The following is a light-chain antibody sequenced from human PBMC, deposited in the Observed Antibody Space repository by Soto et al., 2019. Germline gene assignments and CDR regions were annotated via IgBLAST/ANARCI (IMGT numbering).Light chain of an antibody. V-gene: IGKV3-20*01. CDR1: QSVSNYY. Sequence: EIVLTQSPCTLSLSPEERATLSCRASQSVSNYYFAWYQQKPGHAPRLLIYGSSNRATGIPDRFSGSGSGTDFPTTISRQEPDFAAVYYRQHYGSSGTFGQGTKLEI. CDR2: GSS. J-gene: IGKJ1*01. CDR3: QHYGSSGT.